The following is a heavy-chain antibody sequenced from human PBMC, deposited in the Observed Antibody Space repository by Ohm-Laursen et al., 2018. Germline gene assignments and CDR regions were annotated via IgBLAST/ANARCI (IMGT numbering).Heavy chain of an antibody. CDR3: ARAVGRAFDI. CDR2: TYYRSKWSS. J-gene: IGHJ3*02. V-gene: IGHV6-1*01. D-gene: IGHD1-26*01. CDR1: GDSVSSNSVA. Sequence: QTLSLTCAFSGDSVSSNSVAWNWIRHSPSRGLEWLGRTYYRSKWSSDSAISVKSRLSVNADTSKNQFSLQLNSVTPEDTAVYYCARAVGRAFDIWGQGTMVTVSS.